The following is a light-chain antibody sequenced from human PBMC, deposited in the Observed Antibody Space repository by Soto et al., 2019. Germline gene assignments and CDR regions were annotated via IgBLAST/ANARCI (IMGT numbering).Light chain of an antibody. J-gene: IGKJ4*01. Sequence: EVVLTQSPATLSLSPGESATLSCRASQNINTYLAWYQQKPGQPPRLLMFDASNKASGTPARFSGTGCGTDFPLTFVRVVPDASGAYCCQQRPAGPPLTFGGGT. CDR2: DAS. V-gene: IGKV3-11*01. CDR1: QNINTY. CDR3: QQRPAGPPLT.